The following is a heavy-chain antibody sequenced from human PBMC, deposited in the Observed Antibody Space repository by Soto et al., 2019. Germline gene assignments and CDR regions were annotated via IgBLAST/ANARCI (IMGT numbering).Heavy chain of an antibody. Sequence: QVQLVESGGGVVQPGRSLRLSCAASGFTFSSYGMHWVRQAPGEGLEWVVVISYDGSIQYYTDSAKGRFTISRDNSKSALYLQMNSLRAEDTAVYYCAKEIRAYSSSWSFDYWGQGTLVNLSS. CDR2: ISYDGSIQ. J-gene: IGHJ4*02. CDR1: GFTFSSYG. V-gene: IGHV3-30*18. D-gene: IGHD6-13*01. CDR3: AKEIRAYSSSWSFDY.